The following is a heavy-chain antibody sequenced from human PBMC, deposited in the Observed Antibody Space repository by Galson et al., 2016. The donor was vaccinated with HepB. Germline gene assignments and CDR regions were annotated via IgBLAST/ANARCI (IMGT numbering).Heavy chain of an antibody. CDR3: ARGAGSGYDLGDY. CDR2: INPSGGTT. V-gene: IGHV1-46*01. D-gene: IGHD5-12*01. Sequence: SVKVSCKASGYTFTNYYMHWVRQAPGQGLEWMGIINPSGGTTTYAQKFQGSVTMTRDTSTTTVYMELSSLRSADTAVYYCARGAGSGYDLGDYWGQGTLVTVSS. J-gene: IGHJ4*02. CDR1: GYTFTNYY.